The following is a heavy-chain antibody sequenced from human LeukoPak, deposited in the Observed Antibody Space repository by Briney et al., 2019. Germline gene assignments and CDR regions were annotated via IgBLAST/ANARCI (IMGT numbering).Heavy chain of an antibody. V-gene: IGHV3-23*01. J-gene: IGHJ4*02. D-gene: IGHD3-9*01. CDR2: NSGSGGST. CDR1: GFTFSIYA. CDR3: AQEPYDILTGYHLRGVCNY. Sequence: HPGGSLRLSCAASGFTFSIYAMSWVRQAPGKGLECVSANSGSGGSTYYADSVKGRFTISRDNSKNTLYLQMNSLRAEDTAVYYCAQEPYDILTGYHLRGVCNYWGQGTLVTVSS.